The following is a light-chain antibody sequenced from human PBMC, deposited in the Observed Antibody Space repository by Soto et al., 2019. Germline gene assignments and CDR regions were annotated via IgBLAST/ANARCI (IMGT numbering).Light chain of an antibody. CDR1: ENVDIY. CDR3: QQRRNWPPLT. Sequence: ETVLTQSPATLSLSPGERATLSCRASENVDIYLAWYQQKPGQAPRLLIYHASKRATGIPARFSGSGSGTDFTLTISGLEPEDFGVYYCQQRRNWPPLTFGGGTRVEIK. V-gene: IGKV3-11*01. CDR2: HAS. J-gene: IGKJ4*01.